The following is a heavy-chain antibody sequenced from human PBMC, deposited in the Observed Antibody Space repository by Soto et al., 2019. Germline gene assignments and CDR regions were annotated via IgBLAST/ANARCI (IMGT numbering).Heavy chain of an antibody. CDR3: ASLTGALGYGMDV. Sequence: QVQLQESGPGLVKPSETLSLTCTVSGGSVSSGSYYWSWIRQPPGKGLEWIGYIYYSGSTNYNPSLKSRVTISVDTSKNQFSLKLSSVTAADTAVCYCASLTGALGYGMDVWGQGTTVTVSS. CDR2: IYYSGST. CDR1: GGSVSSGSYY. D-gene: IGHD3-9*01. J-gene: IGHJ6*02. V-gene: IGHV4-61*01.